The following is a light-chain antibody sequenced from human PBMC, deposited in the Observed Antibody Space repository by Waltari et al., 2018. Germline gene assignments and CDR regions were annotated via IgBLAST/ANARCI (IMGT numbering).Light chain of an antibody. CDR1: QGIRND. Sequence: AIQMTQSPSSLSASVGDRVTITCRARQGIRNDLGWYQQKPGKAPKLLVYAASRVQSGVPSRFSGSGSGTEFTLTISSLQPEDSATYYCLQDYNYPWTFGQGTSVEIK. V-gene: IGKV1-6*01. CDR2: AAS. CDR3: LQDYNYPWT. J-gene: IGKJ1*01.